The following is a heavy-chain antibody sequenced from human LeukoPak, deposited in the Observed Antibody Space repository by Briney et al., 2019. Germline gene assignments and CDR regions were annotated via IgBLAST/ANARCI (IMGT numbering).Heavy chain of an antibody. V-gene: IGHV4-59*01. J-gene: IGHJ3*02. D-gene: IGHD3-10*01. CDR3: ARSSYYYGADAFDI. Sequence: PSETLSLTCTVSGGSISSYYWSWIRQPPGKGLEWIGYIYYSGSTNYNPSLKSRVTISVDTSKNQFSLKLSSVTAADTAVYYCARSSYYYGADAFDIWGQGTMVTVSS. CDR2: IYYSGST. CDR1: GGSISSYY.